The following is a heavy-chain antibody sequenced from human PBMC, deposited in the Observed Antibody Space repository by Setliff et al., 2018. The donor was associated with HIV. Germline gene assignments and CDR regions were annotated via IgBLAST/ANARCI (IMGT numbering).Heavy chain of an antibody. D-gene: IGHD4-17*01. Sequence: TLSLTCTVSGASVSTIDYYWGWVRQSPRAGLEWIADIYYAGNTYYNPSLKSRATISIDTSRNQFSLKVTSLTAADTAVYYCARHSRTAVPTIDYWGQGTLVTVSS. CDR2: IYYAGNT. J-gene: IGHJ4*02. CDR1: GASVSTIDYY. V-gene: IGHV4-39*01. CDR3: ARHSRTAVPTIDY.